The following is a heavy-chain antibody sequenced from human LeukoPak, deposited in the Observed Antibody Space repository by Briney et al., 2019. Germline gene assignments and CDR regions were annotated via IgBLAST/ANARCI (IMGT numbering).Heavy chain of an antibody. CDR2: INHSGST. Sequence: SETLSLTCAVYGGSFSGYYWSWIRQPPGKGLEWIGEINHSGSTNYNPSLKSRVTISVDTSKNRFSLKLSSVTAADTAVYYCAARHCSSTSCYKQRLNNFDYWGQGTLVTVSS. J-gene: IGHJ4*02. D-gene: IGHD2-2*02. V-gene: IGHV4-34*01. CDR1: GGSFSGYY. CDR3: AARHCSSTSCYKQRLNNFDY.